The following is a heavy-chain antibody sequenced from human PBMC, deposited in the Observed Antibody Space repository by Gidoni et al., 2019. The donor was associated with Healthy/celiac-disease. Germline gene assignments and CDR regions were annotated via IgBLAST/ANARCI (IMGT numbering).Heavy chain of an antibody. V-gene: IGHV4-39*01. CDR3: ARQGATVTTVYYYYYGMDV. CDR2: IYYSGST. CDR1: GGSISSSSYY. Sequence: QLQLQESGPGLVKPSETLSLTCTVSGGSISSSSYYWGWIRQPPGKGLEWIGSIYYSGSTYYNPSLKSRVTISVDTSKNQFSLKLSSVTAADTAVYYCARQGATVTTVYYYYYGMDVWGQGTTVTVSS. J-gene: IGHJ6*02. D-gene: IGHD4-4*01.